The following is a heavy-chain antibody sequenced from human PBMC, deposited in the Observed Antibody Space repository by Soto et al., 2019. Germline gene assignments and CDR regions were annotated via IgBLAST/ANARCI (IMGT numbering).Heavy chain of an antibody. CDR1: GGTFSSYA. CDR2: IIPIFGTA. CDR3: CSSWSSYNWFDP. J-gene: IGHJ5*02. Sequence: GASVKVSCKASGGTFSSYAISWVRQAPGQGLEWMGGIIPIFGTANYAQKFQGRVTITADESTSTAYMELSSLRSEDTAVYYCCSSWSSYNWFDPWGQGTLVTVSS. D-gene: IGHD6-13*01. V-gene: IGHV1-69*13.